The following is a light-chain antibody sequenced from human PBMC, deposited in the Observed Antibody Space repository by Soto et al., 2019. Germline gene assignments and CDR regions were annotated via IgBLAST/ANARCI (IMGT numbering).Light chain of an antibody. Sequence: EIVMTQSPATLSVSPGERAPLPCRASQSVSSNLAWYQQKPGQAPSLLIYATSSRATGIPDRFSGSGSGTDFSLTISRLEPEDFAVYYCQQYGSSPITFGQGTRLEI. CDR1: QSVSSN. J-gene: IGKJ5*01. CDR2: ATS. V-gene: IGKV3-20*01. CDR3: QQYGSSPIT.